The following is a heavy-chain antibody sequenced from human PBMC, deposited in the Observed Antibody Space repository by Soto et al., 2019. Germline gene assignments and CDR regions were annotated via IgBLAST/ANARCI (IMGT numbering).Heavy chain of an antibody. CDR2: IYHTGSA. V-gene: IGHV4-61*01. CDR1: GDSVSSYNSY. D-gene: IGHD1-1*01. CDR3: ASGRDAYKTGY. J-gene: IGHJ4*02. Sequence: QVQLQGSGPGLVKPSETLSLACTVAGDSVSSYNSYWSWIRQPPGKGLEWIGYIYHTGSAYYNPSLESRLTISMDTSKNQFSLKMNSVTAAGTAVYYCASGRDAYKTGYWGQGTLVTVSS.